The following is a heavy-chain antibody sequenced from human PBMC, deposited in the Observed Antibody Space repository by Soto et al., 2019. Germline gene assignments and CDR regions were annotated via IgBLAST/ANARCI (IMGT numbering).Heavy chain of an antibody. CDR2: MNPNCGNT. CDR1: GYTFTSYD. CDR3: ARGDYDFLSGYSRPYYYYGMDV. J-gene: IGHJ6*02. Sequence: QVQLVQSGGEVKKPGASVKVSCKASGYTFTSYDINWVRQATGQGLEWMGWMNPNCGNTGYAQKFQGRVTMPRNTSISTAYMELSSLRSEDTAVYYCARGDYDFLSGYSRPYYYYGMDVWGQGTTVTVSS. D-gene: IGHD3-3*01. V-gene: IGHV1-8*01.